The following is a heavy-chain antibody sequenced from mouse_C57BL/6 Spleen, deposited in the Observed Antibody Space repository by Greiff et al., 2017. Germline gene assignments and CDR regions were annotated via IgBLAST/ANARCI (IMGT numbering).Heavy chain of an antibody. CDR3: AREGSSGYSYYAMDY. J-gene: IGHJ4*01. CDR2: INPGSGGT. D-gene: IGHD3-2*02. Sequence: VQGVESGAELVRPGTSVKVSCKASGYAFTNYLIEWVKQRPGQGLEWIGVINPGSGGTNYNEKFKGKATLTADKSSSTAYMQLSSLTSEDSAVYFCAREGSSGYSYYAMDYWGQGTSVTVSS. CDR1: GYAFTNYL. V-gene: IGHV1-54*01.